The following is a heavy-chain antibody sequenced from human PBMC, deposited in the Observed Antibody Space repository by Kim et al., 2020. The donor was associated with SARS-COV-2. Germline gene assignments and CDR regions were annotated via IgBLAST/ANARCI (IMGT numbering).Heavy chain of an antibody. CDR2: IRSKAYGGTT. Sequence: GGSLRLSCTASGFTFGDYAMSWFRQAPGKGLEWVGFIRSKAYGGTTEYAASVKGRFTISRDDSKSIAYLQMNSLKTEDTAVYYCTRDGYNFFSYYYGMDVWGQGTTVTVSS. J-gene: IGHJ6*02. D-gene: IGHD5-12*01. CDR3: TRDGYNFFSYYYGMDV. V-gene: IGHV3-49*03. CDR1: GFTFGDYA.